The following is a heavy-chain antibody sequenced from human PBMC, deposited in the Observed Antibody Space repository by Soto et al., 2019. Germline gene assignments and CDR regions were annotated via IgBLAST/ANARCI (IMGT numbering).Heavy chain of an antibody. D-gene: IGHD2-2*01. CDR3: AKDAYCSSTSCYLLDY. Sequence: GGSLRLSCEASGFTFSDHYMSWVRQAPGKGLEWISHISGSGGSTYYADSVKGRFTISRDNSKNTLYLQMNSLRAEDTAVYYYAKDAYCSSTSCYLLDYWGQGTLVTVSS. CDR1: GFTFSDHY. V-gene: IGHV3-23*01. CDR2: ISGSGGST. J-gene: IGHJ4*02.